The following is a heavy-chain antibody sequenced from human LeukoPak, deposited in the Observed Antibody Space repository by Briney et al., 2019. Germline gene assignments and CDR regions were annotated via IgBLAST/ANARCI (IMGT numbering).Heavy chain of an antibody. CDR1: GGSISSSSYY. CDR3: ARDQVGAFDY. V-gene: IGHV4-39*07. CDR2: IYYSGTT. D-gene: IGHD1-26*01. Sequence: PSETLSLTCTVSGGSISSSSYYWGWIRQPPGKGLEWIGSIYYSGTTHYNPSLESRVTISVDTSKNQFSLKLSSVTAADTAVYYCARDQVGAFDYWGQGTLVTVSS. J-gene: IGHJ4*02.